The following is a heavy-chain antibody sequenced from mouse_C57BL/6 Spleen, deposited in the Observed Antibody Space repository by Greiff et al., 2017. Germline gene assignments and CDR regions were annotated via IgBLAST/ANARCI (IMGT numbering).Heavy chain of an antibody. J-gene: IGHJ4*01. V-gene: IGHV1-59*01. Sequence: VQLQQPGAELVRPGTSVKLSCKASGYTFTSYWMHWVKQRPGQGLEWIGVIDPSDSYTNYNQKFKGKATLTVDTSSSTAYMQLSSLTSEDSAVYYCARQGDSSGSYAMDYWGQGTSVTVSS. CDR2: IDPSDSYT. CDR3: ARQGDSSGSYAMDY. D-gene: IGHD3-2*02. CDR1: GYTFTSYW.